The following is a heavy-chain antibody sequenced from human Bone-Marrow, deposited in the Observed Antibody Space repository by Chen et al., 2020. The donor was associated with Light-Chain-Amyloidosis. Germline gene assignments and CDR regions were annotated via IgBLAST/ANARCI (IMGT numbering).Heavy chain of an antibody. CDR1: GASLSSSHW. V-gene: IGHV4-4*02. CDR2: IYHSGST. CDR3: ARAWGSSSGSLEY. D-gene: IGHD6-19*01. J-gene: IGHJ4*02. Sequence: QVQLPESGPGLVTPSGTLSPTCAFSGASLSSSHWWSWVRPPPGKGLEWIGEIYHSGSTNYNPSLKSRVTISVDKSKNQFSLNLSSVTAADTAVYYCARAWGSSSGSLEYWGQGTLVTVSS.